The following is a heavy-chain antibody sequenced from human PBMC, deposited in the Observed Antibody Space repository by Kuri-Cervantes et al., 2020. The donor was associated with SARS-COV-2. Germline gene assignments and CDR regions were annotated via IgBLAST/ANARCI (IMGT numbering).Heavy chain of an antibody. CDR2: INPNSGGT. D-gene: IGHD2-15*01. Sequence: ASVKVSCKASGYTFTGYYMHWVRQAPGQGLEWMGWINPNSGGTNYAQKFQGWVTMTRDTSISTAYMELSRLRSDDTAVYYCARDFFECSGGSCYSANWFDPCGQGTLVTVSS. V-gene: IGHV1-2*04. CDR3: ARDFFECSGGSCYSANWFDP. CDR1: GYTFTGYY. J-gene: IGHJ5*02.